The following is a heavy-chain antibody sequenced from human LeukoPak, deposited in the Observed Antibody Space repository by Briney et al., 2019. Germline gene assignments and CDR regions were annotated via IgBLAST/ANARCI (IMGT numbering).Heavy chain of an antibody. CDR2: INPNSGGT. D-gene: IGHD3-22*01. CDR3: ARPYDSSGYYYTS. CDR1: GYTFTGYY. V-gene: IGHV1-2*02. Sequence: ASVKVSCKASGYTFTGYYMHWVRQAPGQGLEWMGWINPNSGGTNYAQKFQGRVTMTRDTSISTAYMELSRLRSDDTAVYYCARPYDSSGYYYTSWGQGTLVTVSS. J-gene: IGHJ4*02.